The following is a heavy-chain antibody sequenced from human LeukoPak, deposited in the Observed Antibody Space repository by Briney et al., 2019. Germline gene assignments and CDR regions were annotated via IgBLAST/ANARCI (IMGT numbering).Heavy chain of an antibody. CDR2: IVVGSGKT. D-gene: IGHD3-22*01. CDR3: AADLPNYYDRRYFQH. CDR1: GFTFSTSG. J-gene: IGHJ1*01. V-gene: IGHV1-58*02. Sequence: ASVKVPCKASGFTFSTSGMQWVRQARGQRLEWIGWIVVGSGKTDYAQKFQERVTITRDMSTSTGHMELSSLRSEDTAVYYCAADLPNYYDRRYFQHWGQGTLVTVSS.